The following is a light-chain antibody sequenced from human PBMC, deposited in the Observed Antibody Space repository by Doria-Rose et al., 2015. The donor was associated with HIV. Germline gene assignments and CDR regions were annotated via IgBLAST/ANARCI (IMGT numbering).Light chain of an antibody. V-gene: IGKV1-8*01. CDR1: QGISSY. CDR3: QQSYSSPPWT. Sequence: TRSPSSLTASTVDRDTITRRPSQGISSYLAWYQQKPGKAPKLLIYAASPLQSGVPSRLRGSGSGTDFTLTISGLQPGDFATYYCQQSYSSPPWTFGGGTKVEMK. J-gene: IGKJ1*01. CDR2: AAS.